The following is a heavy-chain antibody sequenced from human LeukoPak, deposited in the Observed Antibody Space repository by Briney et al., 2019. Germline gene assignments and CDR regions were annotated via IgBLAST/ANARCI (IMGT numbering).Heavy chain of an antibody. Sequence: GGSLRLSCTASGFTFGDYAMSWFRQAPGKGLEWVGFIRSKAYGGTTEYAASVKGRFTISRDDSKSIAYLQMNSLKTEDTAVYYCTRDPIMITFGGVPHFDYWGQGTLVTVSS. D-gene: IGHD3-16*01. V-gene: IGHV3-49*03. CDR2: IRSKAYGGTT. J-gene: IGHJ4*02. CDR3: TRDPIMITFGGVPHFDY. CDR1: GFTFGDYA.